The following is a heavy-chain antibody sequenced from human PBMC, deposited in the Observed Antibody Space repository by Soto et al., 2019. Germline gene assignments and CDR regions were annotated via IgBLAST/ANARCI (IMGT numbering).Heavy chain of an antibody. Sequence: ASVKVSCKASGYTFTDYFIHWVGQAPGQGLEWIGGINPYSGGADLSQKFQGRVTMTRDTSISTAYMEVSSLRPDDTAVFYCARDGYSPLDYWGQGTLVTVSS. CDR3: ARDGYSPLDY. CDR2: INPYSGGA. CDR1: GYTFTDYF. J-gene: IGHJ4*02. V-gene: IGHV1-2*02. D-gene: IGHD2-21*01.